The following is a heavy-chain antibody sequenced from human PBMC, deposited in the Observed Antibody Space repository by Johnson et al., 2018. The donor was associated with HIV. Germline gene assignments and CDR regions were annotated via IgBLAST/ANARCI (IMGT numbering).Heavy chain of an antibody. CDR2: ITNGGST. D-gene: IGHD1-26*01. CDR1: GLTFSRYD. Sequence: VQLVESGGGLIQPGGSLRLSCAASGLTFSRYDMHWVRQAPGKGLEYVSGITNGGSTYSADSVKGRFTISRDNSRNTLYLQMSSLRAEDTAVYYCARGAPSGNYYVDAFDLWDQGTMVIVSS. J-gene: IGHJ3*01. V-gene: IGHV3-64*07. CDR3: ARGAPSGNYYVDAFDL.